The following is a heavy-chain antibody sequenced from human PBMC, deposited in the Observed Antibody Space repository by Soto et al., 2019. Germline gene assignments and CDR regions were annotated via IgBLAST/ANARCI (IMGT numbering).Heavy chain of an antibody. D-gene: IGHD1-26*01. CDR1: GGTFSSYT. Sequence: GASVKVSCKASGGTFSSYTISWVRQAPGQGLEWMGRIIPILGIANYAQKFQGRVTITADKSTSTAYMELSSLRPEDTAVYYCARGVVGATQPDYWAQGTLVPVSS. J-gene: IGHJ4*02. CDR3: ARGVVGATQPDY. V-gene: IGHV1-69*02. CDR2: IIPILGIA.